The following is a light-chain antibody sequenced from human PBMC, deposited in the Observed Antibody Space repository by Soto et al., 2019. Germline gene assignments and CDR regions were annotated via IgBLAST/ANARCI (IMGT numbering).Light chain of an antibody. CDR3: QSYDTGLTGHVL. Sequence: QSMLTQPPSVSGAPGQRVTIYCSGNSSNIGAGFDVHWYQQLPGAAPKLLIDASTNRPSGVPDRFSGSKSDTSASLAITGLQIDDEADYYCQSYDTGLTGHVLFGGRTKVTVL. CDR2: AST. CDR1: SSNIGAGFD. J-gene: IGLJ2*01. V-gene: IGLV1-40*01.